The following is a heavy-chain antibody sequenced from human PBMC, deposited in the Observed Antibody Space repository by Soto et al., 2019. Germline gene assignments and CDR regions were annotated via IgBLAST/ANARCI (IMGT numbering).Heavy chain of an antibody. J-gene: IGHJ4*02. Sequence: GGSLRLSCAASGFNVSTNYMTWVRQAPGKGLEWVSVIYSGGTTYYADSVKGRFIISRDNFKSTLYLQMNNLRAEDTALYYCARGSGSLYYFHYWGQGTLVTVSS. CDR1: GFNVSTNY. V-gene: IGHV3-53*01. D-gene: IGHD1-26*01. CDR2: IYSGGTT. CDR3: ARGSGSLYYFHY.